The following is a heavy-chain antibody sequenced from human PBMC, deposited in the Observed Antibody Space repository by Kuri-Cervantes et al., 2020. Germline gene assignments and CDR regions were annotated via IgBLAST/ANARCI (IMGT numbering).Heavy chain of an antibody. D-gene: IGHD6-19*01. CDR3: ARDPSSGWQPLDY. Sequence: GESLKISCAASGFTFSSYEMNWVRQAPGKGLEWVAVISYDGSNKYYADSVKGRFTISRDNSKNTLYLQMNSLRAEDTAVYYCARDPSSGWQPLDYWGQGTLVTVSS. J-gene: IGHJ4*02. CDR1: GFTFSSYE. V-gene: IGHV3-30*07. CDR2: ISYDGSNK.